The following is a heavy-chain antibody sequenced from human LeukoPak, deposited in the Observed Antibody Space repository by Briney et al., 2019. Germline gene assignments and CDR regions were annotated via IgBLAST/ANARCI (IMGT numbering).Heavy chain of an antibody. J-gene: IGHJ4*02. Sequence: GRSLRLSCAASGFTFSSYAMHWVRQAPGKGLEWVAVISYDGSNKYYADSVKGRSTISRDNSKNTLYLQMNSLRAEDTAVYYCARDGEAYCTNGVCPLGGLDYWGQGTLVTVSS. CDR1: GFTFSSYA. V-gene: IGHV3-30-3*01. D-gene: IGHD2-8*01. CDR3: ARDGEAYCTNGVCPLGGLDY. CDR2: ISYDGSNK.